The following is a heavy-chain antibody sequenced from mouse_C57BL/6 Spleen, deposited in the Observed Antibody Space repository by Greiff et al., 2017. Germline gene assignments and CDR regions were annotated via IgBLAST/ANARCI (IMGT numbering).Heavy chain of an antibody. D-gene: IGHD1-1*01. J-gene: IGHJ4*01. Sequence: QVQLQQSGAELVRPGASVTLSCKASGYTFTDYEMHWVKQTPVHGLEWIGAIDPETGGTAYNQKFKGKAILTADKSSSTAYMELRSLTSEDSAVYFCTRFLWEGVYAMDYWGQSTSVTVSS. CDR1: GYTFTDYE. CDR3: TRFLWEGVYAMDY. CDR2: IDPETGGT. V-gene: IGHV1-15*01.